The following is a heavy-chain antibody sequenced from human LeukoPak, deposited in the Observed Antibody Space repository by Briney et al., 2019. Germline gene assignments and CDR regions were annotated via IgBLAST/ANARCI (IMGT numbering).Heavy chain of an antibody. CDR1: GFTFSSYG. D-gene: IGHD4-17*01. J-gene: IGHJ4*02. V-gene: IGHV3-30*18. CDR2: ISYDGSNK. CDR3: AKPPGYGDYHY. Sequence: GRSLRLSCAASGFTFSSYGMHWVRQAPGKGLEWVAVISYDGSNKYYADSVKGRFTISRDNSKNTLYLQMNSLRAEDTAVYYCAKPPGYGDYHYWGQGTLVTVSS.